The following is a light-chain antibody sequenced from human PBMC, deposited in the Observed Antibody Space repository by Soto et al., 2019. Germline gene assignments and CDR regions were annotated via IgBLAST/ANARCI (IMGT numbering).Light chain of an antibody. CDR1: QSVSSY. Sequence: EIVLTQSPATLSLSPGERATLSCRASQSVSSYLAWYQQKPGQAPRLLIYDASNRATGIPARFSGSGSGTDFTLTISSLEPEDVSFYYCQQRGNWPWTFGQGTKVETK. V-gene: IGKV3-11*01. CDR3: QQRGNWPWT. J-gene: IGKJ1*01. CDR2: DAS.